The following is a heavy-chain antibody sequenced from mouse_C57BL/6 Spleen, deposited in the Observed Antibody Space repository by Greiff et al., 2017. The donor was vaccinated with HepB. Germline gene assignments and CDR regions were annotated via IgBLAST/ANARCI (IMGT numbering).Heavy chain of an antibody. Sequence: QVQLQQPGAELVKPGASVKMSCKASGYTFTSYWITWVKQRPGQGLEWIGDIYPGSGSTNYNEKFKSKATLTVDTSSSTAYMQLSSLTSEDSAVYYGARREYGSSSFDYWGQGTTLTVSS. V-gene: IGHV1-55*01. CDR2: IYPGSGST. CDR1: GYTFTSYW. D-gene: IGHD1-1*01. J-gene: IGHJ2*01. CDR3: ARREYGSSSFDY.